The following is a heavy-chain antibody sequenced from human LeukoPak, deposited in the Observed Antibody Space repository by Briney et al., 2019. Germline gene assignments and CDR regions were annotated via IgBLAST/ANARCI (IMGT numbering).Heavy chain of an antibody. CDR1: GGSISSSAHY. CDR3: ARNETSGYFDI. J-gene: IGHJ3*02. Sequence: SETLSLTCTVSGGSISSSAHYWGWIRQSPGKGLEWIGSMYNSGSISYNPSLRSRVTITVDTSKNQFSLNFNSVTAADTALYFCARNETSGYFDIWGQGTMVTVSS. V-gene: IGHV4-39*01. CDR2: MYNSGSI. D-gene: IGHD3-22*01.